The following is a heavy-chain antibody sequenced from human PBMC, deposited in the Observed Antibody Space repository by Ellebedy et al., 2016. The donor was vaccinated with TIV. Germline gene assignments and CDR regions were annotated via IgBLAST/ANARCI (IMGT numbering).Heavy chain of an antibody. Sequence: MPSETLSLTCTVSGGSVSSTNYYWTWIRQSPGKGLEWIGYMSHSGTSIYNPSLKSRVSMSVDMSRNQFSLKLSSVTAADTAVYYCARDLDCSGGPCQQFDYWGQGTLVTVSS. V-gene: IGHV4-61*01. D-gene: IGHD2-15*01. CDR2: MSHSGTS. CDR3: ARDLDCSGGPCQQFDY. CDR1: GGSVSSTNYY. J-gene: IGHJ4*02.